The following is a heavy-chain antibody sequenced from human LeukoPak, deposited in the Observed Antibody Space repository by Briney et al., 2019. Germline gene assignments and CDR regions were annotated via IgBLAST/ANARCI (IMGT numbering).Heavy chain of an antibody. CDR2: IYYSGST. D-gene: IGHD3-3*02. CDR3: ARHTLGDY. J-gene: IGHJ4*02. V-gene: IGHV4-59*08. CDR1: GGSISSYC. Sequence: SETLSLTCTVSGGSISSYCWSWIRQPPGKGLEWIGYIYYSGSTNYNPSLKSRVTISVDTSKNQFSLKLSSVTAADTAVYYCARHTLGDYWGQGTLVTVSS.